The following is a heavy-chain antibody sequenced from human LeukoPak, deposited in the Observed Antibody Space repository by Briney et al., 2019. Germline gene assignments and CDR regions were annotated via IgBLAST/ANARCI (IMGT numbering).Heavy chain of an antibody. CDR3: ARGRLSSAPPGYWFDP. CDR1: GGSISSGIYY. CDR2: IYYRGNT. Sequence: SETLSLTCTVSGGSISSGIYYWAWIRQPPGKGLEWIGSIYYRGNTYYNPSLKSRVTLSVDTSKNQFSLKLSSVTAADTAVYYCARGRLSSAPPGYWFDPWGQGTLVTVSS. V-gene: IGHV4-39*01. D-gene: IGHD3-22*01. J-gene: IGHJ5*02.